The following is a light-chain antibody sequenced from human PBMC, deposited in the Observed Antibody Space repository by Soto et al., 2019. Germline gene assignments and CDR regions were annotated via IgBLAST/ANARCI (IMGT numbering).Light chain of an antibody. J-gene: IGLJ2*01. CDR1: SSDVGGYNY. CDR2: DVS. V-gene: IGLV2-14*01. Sequence: QSVLTQPASVSGSPGQSITISCTGTSSDVGGYNYVSWYQQHPGKAPKLMIYDVSNRPSGVSNRFSGSKSGNTASLTISGLQADDEAYYYGSSYTSSSTLDVVFGGGTKVTVL. CDR3: SSYTSSSTLDVV.